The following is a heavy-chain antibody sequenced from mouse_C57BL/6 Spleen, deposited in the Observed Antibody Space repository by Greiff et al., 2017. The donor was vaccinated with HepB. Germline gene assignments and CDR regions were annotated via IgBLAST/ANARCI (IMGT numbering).Heavy chain of an antibody. J-gene: IGHJ2*01. Sequence: VQLQQPGAELVRPGSSVKLSCKASGYTFTSYWMDWVKQRPGQGLEWIGNIYPSDSETHYNQKFKDKATLTVDKSSSTAYMQLSSLTSEDSAVYYCARAYYSNYLYYFDYWGQGTTLTVSS. CDR1: GYTFTSYW. CDR3: ARAYYSNYLYYFDY. D-gene: IGHD2-5*01. CDR2: IYPSDSET. V-gene: IGHV1-61*01.